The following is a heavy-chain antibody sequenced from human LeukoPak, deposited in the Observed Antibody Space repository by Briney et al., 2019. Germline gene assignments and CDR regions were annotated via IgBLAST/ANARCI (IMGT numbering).Heavy chain of an antibody. J-gene: IGHJ5*01. D-gene: IGHD6-13*01. CDR2: ISGGGVT. V-gene: IGHV3-53*01. Sequence: SGGSLRLSCAASGFIISSNYMSWVRQAPGKGLEWVSVISGGGVTYYTDSVKGRFTISRDNSKNTLYLQMNSLRAEDTAVYYCARDKERHSSSWYGSWGQGTLVTVSS. CDR1: GFIISSNY. CDR3: ARDKERHSSSWYGS.